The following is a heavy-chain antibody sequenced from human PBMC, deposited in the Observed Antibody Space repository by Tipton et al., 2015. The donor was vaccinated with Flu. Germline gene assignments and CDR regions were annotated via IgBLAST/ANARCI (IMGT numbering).Heavy chain of an antibody. CDR1: GFTFGDYA. CDR3: TRRRGFYGDYGPDYGMDV. CDR2: IRSKAYGGTT. D-gene: IGHD4-17*01. J-gene: IGHJ6*02. V-gene: IGHV3-49*04. Sequence: QLVQSGGGLVQPGRSLRLSCTASGFTFGDYAMSWVRQAPGKGLEWVGFIRSKAYGGTTEYAASVKGRFTISRDDSNSVAYLQMNSLKTEDTAVYYRTRRRGFYGDYGPDYGMDVWGQGTTVTVSS.